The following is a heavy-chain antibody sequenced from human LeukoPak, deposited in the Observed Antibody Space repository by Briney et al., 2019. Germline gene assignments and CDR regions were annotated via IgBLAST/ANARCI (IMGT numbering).Heavy chain of an antibody. CDR3: ARGPIAATASGLYYFDY. CDR1: GGSISSSSYY. V-gene: IGHV4-39*01. Sequence: PSETLSLTCTVSGGSISSSSYYWGWIRQPPGKGLEWIGSIYYSGSTYYNPSLKSRVTISVDTSKNQFSLKLSSVTAADTAVYYCARGPIAATASGLYYFDYWGQGTLVTVSS. J-gene: IGHJ4*02. CDR2: IYYSGST. D-gene: IGHD6-13*01.